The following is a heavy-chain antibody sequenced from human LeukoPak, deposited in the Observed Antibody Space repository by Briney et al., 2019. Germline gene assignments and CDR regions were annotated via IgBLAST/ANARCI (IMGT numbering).Heavy chain of an antibody. CDR1: GYTFTSYY. Sequence: GASVKVSCKASGYTFTSYYMHWVRQAPGQGLEWMGIINPSGGSTIYAQKFQGRVTMTRDTSTSTVYMELSSLRSEDTAVYYCAAHRSGYSPFYYYMDVWGKGTTVTVSS. CDR3: AAHRSGYSPFYYYMDV. D-gene: IGHD3-22*01. V-gene: IGHV1-46*03. CDR2: INPSGGST. J-gene: IGHJ6*03.